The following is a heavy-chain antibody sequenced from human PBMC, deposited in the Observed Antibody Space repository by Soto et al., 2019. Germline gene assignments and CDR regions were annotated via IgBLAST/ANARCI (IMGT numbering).Heavy chain of an antibody. CDR2: ISDGSDST. D-gene: IGHD1-1*01. Sequence: GGSLRLSCAASGFTVSNYAMPLVRKAPGKGLEWVSTISDGSDSTSYADSVKGRFTISRDNSKSTLYLQMNSLRADDTAVYYCAKNNQIPIRSWFDPWDQGTLVTVSS. V-gene: IGHV3-23*01. CDR1: GFTVSNYA. CDR3: AKNNQIPIRSWFDP. J-gene: IGHJ5*02.